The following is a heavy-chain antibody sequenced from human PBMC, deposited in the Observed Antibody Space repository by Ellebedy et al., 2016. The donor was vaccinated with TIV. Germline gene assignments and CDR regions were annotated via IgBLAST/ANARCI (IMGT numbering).Heavy chain of an antibody. D-gene: IGHD3-22*01. J-gene: IGHJ4*02. CDR1: GFTFSSHW. CDR2: VDFDGSRT. CDR3: ARGALYESSGADY. Sequence: GESLKISCAASGFTFSSHWMHWVRQVPGKGLEWVARVDFDGSRTNYADTVRGRFTISRDNAKNTLYLEMNSLRAEDTALYFCARGALYESSGADYWGQGTLVTVSS. V-gene: IGHV3-74*01.